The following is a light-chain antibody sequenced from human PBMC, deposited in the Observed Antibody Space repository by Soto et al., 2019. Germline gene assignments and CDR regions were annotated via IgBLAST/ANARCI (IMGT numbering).Light chain of an antibody. CDR3: QQYGSSPWT. V-gene: IGKV3-20*01. CDR2: GAS. Sequence: EIVLTQSPGTLSLSPGERATLSCRASQSVSSSYLALYQQKPGQAPRPLIYGASSRAIGIPDRFSGSGSGTDFTLTISRLEPEDFAVYYCQQYGSSPWTFGQGTKVEIK. CDR1: QSVSSSY. J-gene: IGKJ1*01.